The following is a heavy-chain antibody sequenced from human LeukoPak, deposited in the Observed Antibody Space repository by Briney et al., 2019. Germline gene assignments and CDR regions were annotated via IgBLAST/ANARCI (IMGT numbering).Heavy chain of an antibody. J-gene: IGHJ3*02. D-gene: IGHD3-9*01. Sequence: GGSLRLSCAASGFTFSSYWMHWVRQAPGKGLLWVSRINSDGSRTSCADSVKGRFTISRDNAKNSLYLQMNSLRAEDTALYYCARVLRYFDWLGPDAFDIWGQGTMVTVSS. CDR1: GFTFSSYW. V-gene: IGHV3-74*01. CDR3: ARVLRYFDWLGPDAFDI. CDR2: INSDGSRT.